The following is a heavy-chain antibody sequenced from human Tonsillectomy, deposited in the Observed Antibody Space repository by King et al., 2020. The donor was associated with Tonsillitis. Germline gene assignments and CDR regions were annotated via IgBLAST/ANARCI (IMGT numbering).Heavy chain of an antibody. CDR3: ARSDFWSGYSDAFDI. J-gene: IGHJ3*02. D-gene: IGHD3-3*01. Sequence: VQLQQWGAGLLKPSETLSLTCAVYGGSFSNYYWSWIRQPPGKGLEWIGERNHSGNTNYNPSLKSRVTISVDTSKNQFSLKLSSVTAADTAVYYCARSDFWSGYSDAFDIWGQGTMVAVSS. V-gene: IGHV4-34*01. CDR2: RNHSGNT. CDR1: GGSFSNYY.